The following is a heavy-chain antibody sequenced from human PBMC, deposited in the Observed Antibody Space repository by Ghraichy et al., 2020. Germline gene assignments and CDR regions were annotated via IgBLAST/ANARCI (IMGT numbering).Heavy chain of an antibody. V-gene: IGHV4-61*02. J-gene: IGHJ5*02. CDR2: IYTSGST. CDR1: GGSISSGSYY. D-gene: IGHD2-15*01. CDR3: ARQNCSGGSCYSYPGTWFDP. Sequence: SETLSLTCTVSGGSISSGSYYWSWIRQPAGKGLEWIGRIYTSGSTNYNPSLKSRVTISVDTSKNQFSLKLSSVTAADTAVYYCARQNCSGGSCYSYPGTWFDPWGQGTLVTVSS.